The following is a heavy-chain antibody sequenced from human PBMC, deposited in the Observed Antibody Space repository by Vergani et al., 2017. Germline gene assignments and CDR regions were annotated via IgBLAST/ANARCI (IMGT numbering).Heavy chain of an antibody. CDR3: AKDGSGGSWYDELKYFDY. Sequence: EVQLLESGGGLVQPGGSLRLSCAASGFTFSSYALSWVRQAPGKGLEWVSAISGSGGITYYADSVKGRFTISRDNSKNTLYMQMNSLRAEDTAVYYCAKDGSGGSWYDELKYFDYWGQGTLVTVSS. CDR1: GFTFSSYA. V-gene: IGHV3-23*01. CDR2: ISGSGGIT. D-gene: IGHD6-13*01. J-gene: IGHJ4*02.